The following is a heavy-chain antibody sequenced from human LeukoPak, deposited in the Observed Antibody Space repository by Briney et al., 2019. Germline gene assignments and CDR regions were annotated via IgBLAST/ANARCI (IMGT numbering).Heavy chain of an antibody. CDR2: ISGSGGST. D-gene: IGHD3-3*01. Sequence: GGSLRLSCAASGFTFSNYAMTWVRQAPGKGLEWVSGISGSGGSTYYADSVKGRFTISRDNSKNTLYLQMNSLRAEDTAVYYCAKDLFGCVYWSQGTLVTVSS. V-gene: IGHV3-23*01. CDR1: GFTFSNYA. J-gene: IGHJ4*02. CDR3: AKDLFGCVY.